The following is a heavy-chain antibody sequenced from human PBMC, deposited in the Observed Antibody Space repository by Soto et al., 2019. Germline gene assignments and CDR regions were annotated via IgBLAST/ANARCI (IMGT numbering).Heavy chain of an antibody. J-gene: IGHJ4*02. D-gene: IGHD3-3*01. CDR3: AKVRGLGERFLELSSEPYDY. Sequence: DVQLVESGGGLVQPGRSLRLSCAASGFTFDDYAMHWVRQAPGKGLEWVSGISWNSGSIGYADSVKGRFTISRDNAKNSRDQQMNSLRAEDTALYYCAKVRGLGERFLELSSEPYDYWGQGTLVTVSS. V-gene: IGHV3-9*01. CDR2: ISWNSGSI. CDR1: GFTFDDYA.